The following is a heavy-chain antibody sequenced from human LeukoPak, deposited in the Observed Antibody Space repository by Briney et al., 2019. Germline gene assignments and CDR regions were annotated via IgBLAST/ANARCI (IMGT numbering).Heavy chain of an antibody. J-gene: IGHJ6*03. CDR3: AKAMWIDGYDYPAYYYYYMDV. CDR2: ISGSGGST. CDR1: GFTFSSYA. Sequence: QPGGSLRLSCAASGFTFSSYAMRWVRQATGKGLEWVSAISGSGGSTYYADSVKGRFTISRDNSKNTLYLQMNSLRAEDTAVYYCAKAMWIDGYDYPAYYYYYMDVWGKGTTVTVSS. V-gene: IGHV3-23*01. D-gene: IGHD5-12*01.